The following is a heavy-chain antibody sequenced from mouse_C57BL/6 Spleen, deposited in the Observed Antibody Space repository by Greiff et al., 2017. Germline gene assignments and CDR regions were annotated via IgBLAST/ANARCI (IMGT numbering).Heavy chain of an antibody. D-gene: IGHD1-1*01. CDR2: ISSGSSTI. CDR1: GFTFSDYG. V-gene: IGHV5-17*01. Sequence: EVKLMESGGGLVKPGGSLKLSCAASGFTFSDYGMHWVRQAPEKGLEWVAYISSGSSTIYYAATVKGRFTISRDNAKNTLFLQMTSLRSEDTAMYYCARRGTTVVATSYWYFDVWRTGTTVTVSS. CDR3: ARRGTTVVATSYWYFDV. J-gene: IGHJ1*03.